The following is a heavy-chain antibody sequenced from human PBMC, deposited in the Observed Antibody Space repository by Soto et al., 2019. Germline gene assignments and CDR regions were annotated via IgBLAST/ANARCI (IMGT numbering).Heavy chain of an antibody. CDR1: GGSISSYY. V-gene: IGHV4-59*01. Sequence: NHSETLSLTCTVSGGSISSYYWSWIRQPPGKGLEWIGYIYYSGSTNYNPSLKSRVTISVDTSKNQFSLKLSSVTAADTAVYYCARESPYCTNGVCYPDDAFDIWGQGTMVTVSS. D-gene: IGHD2-8*01. CDR2: IYYSGST. J-gene: IGHJ3*02. CDR3: ARESPYCTNGVCYPDDAFDI.